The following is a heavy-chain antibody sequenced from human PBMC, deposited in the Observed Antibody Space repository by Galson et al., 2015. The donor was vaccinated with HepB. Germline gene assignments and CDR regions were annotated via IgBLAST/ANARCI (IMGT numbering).Heavy chain of an antibody. J-gene: IGHJ4*02. CDR2: VSYSGNI. Sequence: SLTCTVSSASITNFYWSWIRQSSGKGLEWIGYVSYSGNINYNPSLKTRVTVSVDTSKNQFSLKLRSVTAADTAIYYCARQMGTLMPFDYWGQGTLVTISS. D-gene: IGHD2-2*01. V-gene: IGHV4-59*08. CDR3: ARQMGTLMPFDY. CDR1: SASITNFY.